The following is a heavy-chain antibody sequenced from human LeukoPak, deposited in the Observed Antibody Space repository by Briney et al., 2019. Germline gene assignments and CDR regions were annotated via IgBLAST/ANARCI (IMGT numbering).Heavy chain of an antibody. CDR3: ARLRLVGAIRLLDY. Sequence: ASVKVSCKASGDTFTGYSMRWVRQAPGQGLEWMGRIIPISGGANYAQKFQGRVTITTDTSISTAYMELSRLRSEDTAVYYCARLRLVGAIRLLDYGNQETLVTV. CDR2: IIPISGGA. CDR1: GDTFTGYS. J-gene: IGHJ4*02. V-gene: IGHV1-2*06. D-gene: IGHD1-26*01.